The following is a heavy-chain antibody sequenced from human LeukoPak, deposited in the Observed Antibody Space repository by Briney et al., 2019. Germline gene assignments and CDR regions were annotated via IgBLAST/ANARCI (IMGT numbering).Heavy chain of an antibody. J-gene: IGHJ4*02. D-gene: IGHD1-1*01. CDR1: VYSISSGYY. CDR3: GRVDWTLDY. Sequence: PSETLSLTCAVSVYSISSGYYWGWIRQPPGKGLEWIGSIYHSGNTDYNPSLKSRVTISVDTSKNQFSLKLSSVTAADTAVYYCGRVDWTLDYWGQGTLVTVSS. CDR2: IYHSGNT. V-gene: IGHV4-38-2*01.